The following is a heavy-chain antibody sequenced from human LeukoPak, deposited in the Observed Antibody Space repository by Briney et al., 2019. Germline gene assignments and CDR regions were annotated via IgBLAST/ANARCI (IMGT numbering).Heavy chain of an antibody. J-gene: IGHJ6*03. CDR1: GYSISSGYY. V-gene: IGHV4-61*01. CDR2: IYYSGST. Sequence: SETLSLTCTVSGYSISSGYYWGWIRQPPGKGLEWIGYIYYSGSTNYNPSLKSRVTISVDTSKNQFSLKLSSVTAADTAVYYCARVEMGDYYYYYMDVWGKGTTVTVSS. CDR3: ARVEMGDYYYYYMDV. D-gene: IGHD5-24*01.